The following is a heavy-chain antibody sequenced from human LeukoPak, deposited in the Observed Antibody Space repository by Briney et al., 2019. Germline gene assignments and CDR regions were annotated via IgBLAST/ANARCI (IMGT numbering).Heavy chain of an antibody. Sequence: PGGSLRLSCAASGFTFSSYEMNWVRQAPGKGLEWVSYISSSGSTIYYADSVKGRFTISRDNAKNSLYLQMNSLRAEDTAVYYCASLPSGYSSGWSPSYYFDYWGQGTLVTVSS. J-gene: IGHJ4*02. CDR1: GFTFSSYE. CDR2: ISSSGSTI. D-gene: IGHD6-19*01. V-gene: IGHV3-48*03. CDR3: ASLPSGYSSGWSPSYYFDY.